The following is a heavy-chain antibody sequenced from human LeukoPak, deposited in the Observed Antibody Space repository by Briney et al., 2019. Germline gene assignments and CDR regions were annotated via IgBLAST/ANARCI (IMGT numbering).Heavy chain of an antibody. CDR2: INPSGGST. V-gene: IGHV1-46*01. J-gene: IGHJ5*02. D-gene: IGHD6-19*01. CDR1: GYTFTSYG. Sequence: ASVKVSCKASGYTFTSYGISWVRQAPGQGLEWMGIINPSGGSTSYAQKFQGRVTMTRDTSTSTVYMELSSLRSEDTAVYYCARVISGWNWFDPWGQGTLVTVSS. CDR3: ARVISGWNWFDP.